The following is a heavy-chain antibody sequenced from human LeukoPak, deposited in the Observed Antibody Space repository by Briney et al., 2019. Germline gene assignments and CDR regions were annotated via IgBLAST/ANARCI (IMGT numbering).Heavy chain of an antibody. J-gene: IGHJ2*01. CDR1: GLPFTNAW. D-gene: IGHD2-8*01. Sequence: GGSLRLSCSASGLPFTNAWMSWVRQAPGKGLEWIGRIKGKVDGGTTDHAAPVKGRFTVSRDDSKNTVYLQMGSLRAEDMAVYYCVKWTNYYFALWGRGTLVTVSS. CDR2: IKGKVDGGTT. V-gene: IGHV3-15*05. CDR3: VKWTNYYFAL.